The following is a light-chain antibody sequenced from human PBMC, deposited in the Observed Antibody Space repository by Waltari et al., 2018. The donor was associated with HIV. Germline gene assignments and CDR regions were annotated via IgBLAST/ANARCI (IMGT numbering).Light chain of an antibody. CDR3: QTWDSSTVV. CDR2: EDT. V-gene: IGLV3-1*01. CDR1: NLGDKY. Sequence: SYELTQPTSVSVSPGQTASIPCSGDNLGDKYACWYQQKPGQSPVLVIYEDTKRPSGIPDRFSGSNSGNTATLTISGTQAMDEADYHCQTWDSSTVVFGGGTKLTVL. J-gene: IGLJ2*01.